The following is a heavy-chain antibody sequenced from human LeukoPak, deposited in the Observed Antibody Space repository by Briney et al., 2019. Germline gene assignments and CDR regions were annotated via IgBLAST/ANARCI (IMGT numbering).Heavy chain of an antibody. Sequence: SVKVSCKASGGTFSIYASCWVRQAPGRGLGWVGGIIPIFGTANYAKKFQGRVTITADKSTSTAYMELSSLRSEDTAVYYCAREGQWLHNYYYNTGMDVWGKGTTVTVSS. CDR3: AREGQWLHNYYYNTGMDV. J-gene: IGHJ6*04. D-gene: IGHD6-19*01. CDR1: GGTFSIYA. CDR2: IIPIFGTA. V-gene: IGHV1-69*06.